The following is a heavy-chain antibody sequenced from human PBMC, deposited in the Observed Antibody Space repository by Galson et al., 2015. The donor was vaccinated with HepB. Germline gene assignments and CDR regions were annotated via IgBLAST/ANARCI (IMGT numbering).Heavy chain of an antibody. Sequence: SLRLSCAASGFSFSSYGLHWVRQAPGKGLEWVAFIRYDGSNKYYGDSVKGRFTISRDNSKNTLFLQMNSPRAEDTAVYYCAKDQRRTTVTGEDYWGQGTLVSVSS. CDR3: AKDQRRTTVTGEDY. CDR2: IRYDGSNK. D-gene: IGHD4-17*01. CDR1: GFSFSSYG. V-gene: IGHV3-30*02. J-gene: IGHJ4*02.